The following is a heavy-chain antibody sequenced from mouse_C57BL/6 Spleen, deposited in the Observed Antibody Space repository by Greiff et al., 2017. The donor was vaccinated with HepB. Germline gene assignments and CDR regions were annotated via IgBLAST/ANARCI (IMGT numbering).Heavy chain of an antibody. Sequence: VKLVESGAELVKPGASVKISCKASGYAFSSYWMNWVKQRPAKGLEWIGQIHPGDGDTNYNGKFKGKATLTADKSSSTAYMQLSSLTSEDSAVYFCAALPIGNYFDYWGQGTTLTVSS. J-gene: IGHJ2*01. CDR1: GYAFSSYW. V-gene: IGHV1-80*01. CDR2: IHPGDGDT. D-gene: IGHD2-10*01. CDR3: AALPIGNYFDY.